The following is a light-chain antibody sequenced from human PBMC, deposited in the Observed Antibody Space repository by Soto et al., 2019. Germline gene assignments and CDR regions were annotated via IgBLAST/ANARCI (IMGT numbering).Light chain of an antibody. Sequence: QSVLTQPPSASGSPGQSVTISCTGTSSDVGGYNYVSWYQQHPGKAPKLMIYEVSKRPSGVPDRFSGSNSGSTASLTVSGLQAEDEADDYCYSYAGSNSVVFGGGTKLTVL. CDR3: YSYAGSNSVV. CDR1: SSDVGGYNY. CDR2: EVS. V-gene: IGLV2-8*01. J-gene: IGLJ2*01.